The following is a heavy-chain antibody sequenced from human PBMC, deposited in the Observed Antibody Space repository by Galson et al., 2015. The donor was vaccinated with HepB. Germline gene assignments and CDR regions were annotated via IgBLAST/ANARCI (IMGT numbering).Heavy chain of an antibody. CDR3: AREASYYYDSSGYRTHFDY. V-gene: IGHV4-59*01. J-gene: IGHJ4*02. Sequence: LTCTVSGGSISSYYWSWIRQPPGNGLEWIGYIYYSGSTNYNPSLKSRVTISVDTSKNQFSLKLSSVTAADTAVYYCAREASYYYDSSGYRTHFDYWGQGTLVTVSS. D-gene: IGHD3-22*01. CDR1: GGSISSYY. CDR2: IYYSGST.